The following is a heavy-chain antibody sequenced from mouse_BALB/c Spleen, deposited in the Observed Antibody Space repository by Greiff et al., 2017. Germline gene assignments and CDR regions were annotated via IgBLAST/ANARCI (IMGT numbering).Heavy chain of an antibody. D-gene: IGHD2-2*01. J-gene: IGHJ4*01. Sequence: VQRVESGPGLVAPSQSLSITCTVSGFSLTGYGVNWVRQPPGKGLEWLGMIWGDGSTDYNSALKSRLSISKDNSKSQVFLKMISLQTDDTARYYCSTRFTTRAMDYWGQGTSVTVSS. CDR3: STRFTTRAMDY. CDR2: IWGDGST. V-gene: IGHV2-6-7*01. CDR1: GFSLTGYG.